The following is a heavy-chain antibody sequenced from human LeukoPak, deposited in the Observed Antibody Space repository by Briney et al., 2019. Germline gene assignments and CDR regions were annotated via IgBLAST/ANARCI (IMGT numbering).Heavy chain of an antibody. V-gene: IGHV1-18*01. CDR1: GYTFISYG. J-gene: IGHJ4*02. CDR2: ISAYNGDT. CDR3: ARNSRLYDY. D-gene: IGHD2/OR15-2a*01. Sequence: ASVKVSCKASGYTFISYGITWVRQAPGQGLEWMGWISAYNGDTKYAQKLQGRVTMTTDTSTSTAYMELRSLRSDDTAVYYCARNSRLYDYWGQGTLVTVSS.